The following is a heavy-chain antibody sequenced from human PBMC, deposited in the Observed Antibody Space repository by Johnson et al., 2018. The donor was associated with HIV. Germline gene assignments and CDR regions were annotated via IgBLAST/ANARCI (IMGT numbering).Heavy chain of an antibody. CDR2: ISYDGSNK. D-gene: IGHD4-17*01. CDR3: ARALTTDAFDI. Sequence: QVQLVESGGGVVQPGRSLRLSCAASGFTFRSYAMHWVRQAPGKGLEWVALISYDGSNKYYADSVKGRFTISRDNSKNTLYLQMNSLRAEDTAVYYCARALTTDAFDIWGQGTMVTVSS. J-gene: IGHJ3*02. CDR1: GFTFRSYA. V-gene: IGHV3-30*04.